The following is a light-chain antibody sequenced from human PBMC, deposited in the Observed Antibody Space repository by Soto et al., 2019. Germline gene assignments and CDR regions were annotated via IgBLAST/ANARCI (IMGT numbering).Light chain of an antibody. V-gene: IGKV3-15*01. CDR2: GAS. Sequence: EIVMTQSPATLSVSPGERATLSCRASQSVSSNLAWYQQKPGQAPRLLIYGASTRATGISDRFIGSGSGTEFTLTISDLQSEDFAVYYCQQYNNWPPYTFGQGTKLEI. CDR1: QSVSSN. J-gene: IGKJ2*01. CDR3: QQYNNWPPYT.